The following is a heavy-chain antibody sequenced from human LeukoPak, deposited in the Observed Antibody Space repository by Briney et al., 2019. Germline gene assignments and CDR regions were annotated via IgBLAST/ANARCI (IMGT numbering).Heavy chain of an antibody. J-gene: IGHJ4*02. Sequence: PSETLSLTCTVSGGSISSYYWSWIRQPAGKGLEWIGRIYTSGSTNYNPSLKSRVTMSVDTSKNQFSLNLSSVTAADTAVYYCAREADSGYDSWDRFFDYWGQGTLVTVSS. CDR2: IYTSGST. CDR3: AREADSGYDSWDRFFDY. D-gene: IGHD5-12*01. V-gene: IGHV4-4*07. CDR1: GGSISSYY.